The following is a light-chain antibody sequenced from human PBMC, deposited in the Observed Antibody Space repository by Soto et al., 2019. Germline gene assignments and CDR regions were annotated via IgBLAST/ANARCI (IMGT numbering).Light chain of an antibody. CDR3: QQYYSTPHT. V-gene: IGKV4-1*01. CDR2: WAS. Sequence: DIVMTQSPDSLAVSLGERATINCKSSQSVLYSSNNKNYLAWYQQKPGQTPNLLIYWASTRESGVPDRFSGSGSGTDFTLTISSLQAEDVAVYYCQQYYSTPHTFGQGTGLEIK. CDR1: QSVLYSSNNKNY. J-gene: IGKJ2*01.